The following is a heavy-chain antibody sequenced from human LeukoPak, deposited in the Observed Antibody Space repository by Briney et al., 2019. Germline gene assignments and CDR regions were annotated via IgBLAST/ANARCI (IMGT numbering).Heavy chain of an antibody. CDR3: AKGFGYSSSWYGNYFDY. CDR1: GFTFSDYF. V-gene: IGHV3-11*01. J-gene: IGHJ4*02. D-gene: IGHD6-13*01. CDR2: ISSSGSTI. Sequence: GGSLRLSCAASGFTFSDYFMTWIRQAPGKGLEWVSYISSSGSTIYYADSVKGRFTISRDNSKSTLYLQMNSLRAEDTAVYYCAKGFGYSSSWYGNYFDYWGQGTLVTVSS.